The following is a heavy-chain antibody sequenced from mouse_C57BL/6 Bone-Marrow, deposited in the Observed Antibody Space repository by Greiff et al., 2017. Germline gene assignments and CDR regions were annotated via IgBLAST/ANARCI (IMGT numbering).Heavy chain of an antibody. CDR2: INPNNGGT. CDR3: ARSPITTVVPYYYAMDY. V-gene: IGHV1-26*01. CDR1: GYTFTDYY. D-gene: IGHD1-1*01. J-gene: IGHJ4*01. Sequence: EVQLVESGPELVKPGASVKISCKASGYTFTDYYMNWVKQSHGKSLEWIGDINPNNGGTSYNQKFKGKATLTVDKSSSTAYMELRSLTSEDSAVYYCARSPITTVVPYYYAMDYWGQGTSVTVSS.